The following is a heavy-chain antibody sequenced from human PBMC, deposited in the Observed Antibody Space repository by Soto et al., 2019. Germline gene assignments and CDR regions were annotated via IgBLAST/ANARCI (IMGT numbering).Heavy chain of an antibody. D-gene: IGHD2-2*01. J-gene: IGHJ4*02. CDR2: INHNGIT. Sequence: QVQLQQWGAGLLKPSETLSLTCGVSCGSLSGYYWRWIRQPPGKALERIGEINHNGITNYNPSLKSRVTLSRDMSKNQFSLTLTSVTAADTAVYFCAREGVVPAGPLYYFDFWDQGNLVTVSS. CDR3: AREGVVPAGPLYYFDF. CDR1: CGSLSGYY. V-gene: IGHV4-34*01.